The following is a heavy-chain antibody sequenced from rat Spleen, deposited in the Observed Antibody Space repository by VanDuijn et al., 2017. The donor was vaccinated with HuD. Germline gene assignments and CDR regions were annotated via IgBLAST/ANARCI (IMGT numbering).Heavy chain of an antibody. CDR3: ARELRGFAY. CDR1: GFTFSNFG. CDR2: ISPGGGNT. J-gene: IGHJ3*01. D-gene: IGHD1-4*01. V-gene: IGHV5-25*01. Sequence: EVQLVESGGGLVQPGRSMKLSCAVSGFTFSNFGFVWVRQAPTKGLEWVASISPGGGNTFYRDSVKGRFTISRDNAKTTLYLQMDSLRSEDTATYYCARELRGFAYWGQGTLVTVSS.